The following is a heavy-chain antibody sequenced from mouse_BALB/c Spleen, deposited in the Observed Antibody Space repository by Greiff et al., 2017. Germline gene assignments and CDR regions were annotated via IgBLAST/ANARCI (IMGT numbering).Heavy chain of an antibody. CDR3: AREARPEMGTGTAMDY. D-gene: IGHD4-1*01. Sequence: DVKLVESGPSLVKPSQTLSLTCSVTGDSITSGYWNWIRKFPGNKLEYMGYISYSGSTYYNPSLKSRISITRDTSKNQYYLQLNSVTTEDTATYYCAREARPEMGTGTAMDYWGQGTSVTVSA. CDR1: GDSITSGY. CDR2: ISYSGST. J-gene: IGHJ4*01. V-gene: IGHV3-8*02.